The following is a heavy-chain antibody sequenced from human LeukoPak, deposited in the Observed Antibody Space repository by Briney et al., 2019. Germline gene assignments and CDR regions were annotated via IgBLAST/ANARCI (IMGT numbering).Heavy chain of an antibody. D-gene: IGHD2-15*01. CDR3: ARLGGNYFDY. J-gene: IGHJ4*02. Sequence: GESLRLSCVVSGFTFSRYWTSWVRQAPGKGLEWVANIKSDGSEKYYVDSVKGRFTISRDNAKNPLYLQMNSLRAEDTAVYYCARLGGNYFDYSGQGTLLTVSS. CDR2: IKSDGSEK. V-gene: IGHV3-7*04. CDR1: GFTFSRYW.